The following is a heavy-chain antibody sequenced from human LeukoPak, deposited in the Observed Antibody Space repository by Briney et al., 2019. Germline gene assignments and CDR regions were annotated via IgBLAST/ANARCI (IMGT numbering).Heavy chain of an antibody. J-gene: IGHJ4*02. D-gene: IGHD6-19*01. CDR2: IKQDGSEK. CDR3: AGASGGERY. Sequence: GGSLRLSCAASGFTFTSYWMSWVRQAPGKGLEWVANIKQDGSEKYYVDSVKGRFTVSRENAKNSLYLQMNSLRAEDTAVYYCAGASGGERYWGQGTLVTVSS. V-gene: IGHV3-7*04. CDR1: GFTFTSYW.